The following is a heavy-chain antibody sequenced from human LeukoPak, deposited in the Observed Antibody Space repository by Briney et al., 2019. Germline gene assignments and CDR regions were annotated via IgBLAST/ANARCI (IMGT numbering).Heavy chain of an antibody. CDR2: INSDGSST. J-gene: IGHJ4*02. CDR1: GFTFSSYW. Sequence: GGSLRLSCAASGFTFSSYWMHWVRHAPGKGLVWVSRINSDGSSTSYADSVKGRFTISRDNAKKTLYLQMNSLRAEDTAVYYCARDIDDSSCFDYWGQGTLVTVSS. CDR3: ARDIDDSSCFDY. D-gene: IGHD3-22*01. V-gene: IGHV3-74*01.